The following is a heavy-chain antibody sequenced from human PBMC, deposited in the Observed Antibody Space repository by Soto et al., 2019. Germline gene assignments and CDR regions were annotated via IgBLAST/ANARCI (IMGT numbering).Heavy chain of an antibody. CDR1: GDSISDYFY. J-gene: IGHJ4*02. Sequence: QVQLQGSGPGQVKPSETLSLTYTVSGDSISDYFYWSWIRQPAGKALAWIGRIYTDGTTKYNPSLKRRVALSLAKSKNQFSLRLSSVTAADTAVYYFAREVRGGFTGIFDQWGRGSRVTVSS. D-gene: IGHD2-15*01. CDR3: AREVRGGFTGIFDQ. V-gene: IGHV4-4*07. CDR2: IYTDGTT.